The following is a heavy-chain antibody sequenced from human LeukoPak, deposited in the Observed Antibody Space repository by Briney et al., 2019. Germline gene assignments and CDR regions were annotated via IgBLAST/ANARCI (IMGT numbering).Heavy chain of an antibody. CDR1: GFTFINYG. D-gene: IGHD2-2*01. Sequence: GGSLRLSCAASGFTFINYGMHWVRQAPGKGLEWVAVISYDGTNKYYADSVKGRFTISRDNSKNTLYLQMNSLRAEDTAVYYCAKLLSGYCSRTSCLNWFDPWGQGTLVTVPS. V-gene: IGHV3-30*18. J-gene: IGHJ5*02. CDR2: ISYDGTNK. CDR3: AKLLSGYCSRTSCLNWFDP.